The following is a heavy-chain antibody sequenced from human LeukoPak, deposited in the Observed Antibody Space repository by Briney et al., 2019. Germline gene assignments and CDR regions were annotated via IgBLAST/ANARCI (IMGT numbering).Heavy chain of an antibody. CDR2: IYYSGTI. CDR1: GGSMSGYY. V-gene: IGHV4-59*01. D-gene: IGHD3-3*01. Sequence: NSSETLSLTCTVSGGSMSGYYWSWIRQSPGKGLEWIAYIYYSGTINYNPYLKSRATISVDTSKNQFSLKLSSVTAADTAVYYCARGTIFGAATNWFDSWGQGTLVIVSS. CDR3: ARGTIFGAATNWFDS. J-gene: IGHJ5*01.